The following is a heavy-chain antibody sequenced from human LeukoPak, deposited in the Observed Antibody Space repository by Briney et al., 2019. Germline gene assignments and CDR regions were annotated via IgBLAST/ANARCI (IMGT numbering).Heavy chain of an antibody. Sequence: PGGSLRLSCAASGFTFSSYAMSWVRQPPGKGLEWVSAISGSGVSTYYADSVKGRFTISRDNSKNTLYLQMNSLSPEDTAVYYCAKPQSPQWRRYDSHNDAFDIWGQGTMVTVSS. CDR3: AKPQSPQWRRYDSHNDAFDI. V-gene: IGHV3-23*01. CDR2: ISGSGVST. CDR1: GFTFSSYA. D-gene: IGHD3-22*01. J-gene: IGHJ3*02.